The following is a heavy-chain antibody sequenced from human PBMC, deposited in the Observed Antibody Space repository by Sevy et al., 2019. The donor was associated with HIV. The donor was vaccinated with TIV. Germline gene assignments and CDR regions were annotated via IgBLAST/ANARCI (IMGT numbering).Heavy chain of an antibody. V-gene: IGHV1-3*01. Sequence: GTVKVSCKASGYTFTSYAMHWVRQAPGQRLERTGWINAGNGNTKYSQQFQGRVTITRDTSASTAYMELSSLRSEDTAVYYCSRAGQQWLVPTFDYWGQGTLVTVSS. CDR1: GYTFTSYA. CDR3: SRAGQQWLVPTFDY. CDR2: INAGNGNT. J-gene: IGHJ4*02. D-gene: IGHD6-19*01.